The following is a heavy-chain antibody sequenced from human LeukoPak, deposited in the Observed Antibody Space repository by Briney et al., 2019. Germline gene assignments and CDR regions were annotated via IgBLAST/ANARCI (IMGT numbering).Heavy chain of an antibody. CDR3: TTDVDSTYYYYYYMDV. CDR2: IKSKTDGGTT. CDR1: GFTFSNAW. J-gene: IGHJ6*03. D-gene: IGHD2-2*01. Sequence: GGSLRLSCAASGFTFSNAWMSWVRQAPGKGLEWVGRIKSKTDGGTTDYAAPVKGRFTISRDDSKNTLYLQMNSLKTEDTAVYYCTTDVDSTYYYYYYMDVWGKGTTVTVSS. V-gene: IGHV3-15*01.